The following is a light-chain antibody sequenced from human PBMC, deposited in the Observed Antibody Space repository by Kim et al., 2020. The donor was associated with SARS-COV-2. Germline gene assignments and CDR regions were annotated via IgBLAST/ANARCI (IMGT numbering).Light chain of an antibody. J-gene: IGLJ2*01. Sequence: SVPQGQKASTTCAGDKLEDKYGCGYHQRAGQSPVLIINEDKKGPSGTREGFSGANSGNTATLTSSETKAMEEADYYWQTWDSSSVIFGGGTQLTVL. CDR3: QTWDSSSVI. CDR1: KLEDKY. CDR2: EDK. V-gene: IGLV3-1*01.